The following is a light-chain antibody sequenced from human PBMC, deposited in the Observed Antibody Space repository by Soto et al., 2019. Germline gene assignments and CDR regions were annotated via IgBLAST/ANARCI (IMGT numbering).Light chain of an antibody. V-gene: IGKV3D-20*02. CDR2: GAS. Sequence: IVFTQSPGTLSLSQGEGATLSCRASQSVSSSYLAWYQQKPGQAPRLLIYGASSRATGIPDRFSGSGSGTDFTLTISRLEPEDFAVYYCQQRSNWPLTFGGGTKVDIK. CDR3: QQRSNWPLT. J-gene: IGKJ4*01. CDR1: QSVSSSY.